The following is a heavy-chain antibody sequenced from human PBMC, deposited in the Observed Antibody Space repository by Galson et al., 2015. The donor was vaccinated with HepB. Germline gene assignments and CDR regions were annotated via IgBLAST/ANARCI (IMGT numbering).Heavy chain of an antibody. CDR3: ARDPKMTTVTTGFDP. Sequence: SVKVSCKASGGTFSSHEVNWVRQAQGQGLEWMGRIIPVVDTVNYAEKFQGRVTMTTDTSRSTAYMELRSLRSDDTAVYYCARDPKMTTVTTGFDPWGQGTLVTVSS. J-gene: IGHJ5*02. D-gene: IGHD4-17*01. CDR2: IIPVVDTV. V-gene: IGHV1-69*04. CDR1: GGTFSSHE.